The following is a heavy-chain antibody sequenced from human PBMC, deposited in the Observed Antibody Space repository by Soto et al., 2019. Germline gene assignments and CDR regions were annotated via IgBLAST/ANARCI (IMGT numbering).Heavy chain of an antibody. J-gene: IGHJ4*02. CDR1: GFTFSNAW. D-gene: IGHD3-3*01. CDR2: IKSKTDGGTT. CDR3: TTGIFGVVIPAPGY. Sequence: PGGSLRLSCAASGFTFSNAWMNWVRQAPGKGLEWVGRIKSKTDGGTTDYAAPVKGRFTISRDDSKNTLYLQMNSLKTEDTAVYYCTTGIFGVVIPAPGYWGQGTLVTVSS. V-gene: IGHV3-15*07.